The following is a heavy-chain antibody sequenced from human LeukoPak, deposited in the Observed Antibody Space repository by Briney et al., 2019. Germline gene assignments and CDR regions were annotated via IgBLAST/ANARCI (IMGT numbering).Heavy chain of an antibody. CDR2: IYYSGST. D-gene: IGHD1-26*01. Sequence: SETLSLTCTVSGGSISSYYWSWIWQPPGKGLEWIGYIYYSGSTNYNPSLKSRVTISVDTSKNQFSLKLSSVTAADTAVYYCAKDLSGGSYGSYWGQGTLVTVSS. CDR3: AKDLSGGSYGSY. V-gene: IGHV4-59*01. J-gene: IGHJ4*02. CDR1: GGSISSYY.